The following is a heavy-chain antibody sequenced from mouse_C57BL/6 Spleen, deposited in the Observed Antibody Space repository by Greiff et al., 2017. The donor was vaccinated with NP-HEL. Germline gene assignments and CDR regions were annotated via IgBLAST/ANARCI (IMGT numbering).Heavy chain of an antibody. CDR1: GYTFTSYD. CDR3: ARAGDYDGYYFDY. J-gene: IGHJ2*01. D-gene: IGHD2-4*01. Sequence: QVQLQQSGPELVKPGASVKLSCKASGYTFTSYDINWVKQRPGQGLEWIGWIYPRGGSTKYNEKFKGKATLTVYTSSSTAYMELNSLTSEDAAVYFCARAGDYDGYYFDYWGQGTTLTVSS. CDR2: IYPRGGST. V-gene: IGHV1-85*01.